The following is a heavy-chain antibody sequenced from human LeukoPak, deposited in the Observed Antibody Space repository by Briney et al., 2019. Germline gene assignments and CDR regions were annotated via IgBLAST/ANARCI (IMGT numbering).Heavy chain of an antibody. CDR2: IYYSGST. Sequence: PSETLSLTCTVSGGSIRSSSYYWGWIRQPPGKGLEWIGSIYYSGSTYYNPSLKSRVTISVDTSKNQFSLKLSSVTAADTAVYYCARRLGYCSSTSCYAFDYWGQGTLVTVSS. V-gene: IGHV4-39*01. D-gene: IGHD2-2*03. J-gene: IGHJ4*02. CDR3: ARRLGYCSSTSCYAFDY. CDR1: GGSIRSSSYY.